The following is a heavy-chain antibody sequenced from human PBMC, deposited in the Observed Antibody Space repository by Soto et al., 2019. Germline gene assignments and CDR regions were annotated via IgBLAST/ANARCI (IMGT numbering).Heavy chain of an antibody. CDR1: GFIFTSYG. CDR2: ILHDGSAE. J-gene: IGHJ6*02. CDR3: ARSRDGYSFYFYYGMDG. Sequence: QAGGSLRLSCAASGFIFTSYGMHWVRQAPGKGLEWMALILHDGSAEYYADSVKGRFTISRDNSKNTLYLQMNSLTAEDTAVYYCARSRDGYSFYFYYGMDGWGQGTTVTVSS. V-gene: IGHV3-30*03. D-gene: IGHD4-4*01.